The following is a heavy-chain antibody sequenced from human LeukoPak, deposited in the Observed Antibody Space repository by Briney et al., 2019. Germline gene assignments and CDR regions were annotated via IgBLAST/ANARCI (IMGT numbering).Heavy chain of an antibody. J-gene: IGHJ6*03. Sequence: PGGSLRLSCAASGFTFSSYGMHWVRQAPGKGLEWVAFIRYDGSNKYYADSVKGRFTISRDNSKNTLYLQMNSLRAEDTAVYYCAKGPRSLCSSTSCPYYYYMDVWGKGTTVTVSS. D-gene: IGHD2-2*01. V-gene: IGHV3-30*02. CDR3: AKGPRSLCSSTSCPYYYYMDV. CDR2: IRYDGSNK. CDR1: GFTFSSYG.